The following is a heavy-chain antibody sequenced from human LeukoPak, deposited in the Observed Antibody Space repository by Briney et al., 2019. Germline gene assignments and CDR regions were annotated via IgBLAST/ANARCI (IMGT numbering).Heavy chain of an antibody. CDR3: ARETSGGSYYDL. Sequence: GGSLRLSCAVSGFTFSKHGMSWVRQAPWKGLEWVSTISGSGDSTYYADSVKGRFTISRDTSKSTLYLQMDRLRSNDTAVYFCARETSGGSYYDLWGRGTLVTVSS. CDR2: ISGSGDST. CDR1: GFTFSKHG. D-gene: IGHD1-26*01. V-gene: IGHV3-23*01. J-gene: IGHJ2*01.